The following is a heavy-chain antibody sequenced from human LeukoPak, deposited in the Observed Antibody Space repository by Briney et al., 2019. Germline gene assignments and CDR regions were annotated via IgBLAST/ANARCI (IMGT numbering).Heavy chain of an antibody. CDR3: ARDLSGYSYGPLYYYYYMDV. Sequence: GGSLRLSCAASGFTFSSYSMNWVRQAPGKGLEWVSSISSSSSYIYYADSVKGRFTISRDNAKNSLYLQMNSLRAEATAVYCCARDLSGYSYGPLYYYYYMDVWGKGTTVTVSS. CDR2: ISSSSSYI. CDR1: GFTFSSYS. D-gene: IGHD5-18*01. V-gene: IGHV3-21*01. J-gene: IGHJ6*03.